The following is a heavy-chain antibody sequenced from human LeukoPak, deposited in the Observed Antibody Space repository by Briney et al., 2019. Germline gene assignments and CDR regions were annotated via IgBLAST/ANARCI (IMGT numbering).Heavy chain of an antibody. Sequence: PGGSLRLSCAASGFTFDDYGMSWVRQAPGKGLEGVANIKQDGNEKYYVDSVKGRFTISRDNTKNSLYLQMNSLRAEDTAVYYCASSKVEYSSSFDAFDIWGQGTMVTVSS. CDR2: IKQDGNEK. CDR1: GFTFDDYG. J-gene: IGHJ3*02. D-gene: IGHD6-6*01. V-gene: IGHV3-7*01. CDR3: ASSKVEYSSSFDAFDI.